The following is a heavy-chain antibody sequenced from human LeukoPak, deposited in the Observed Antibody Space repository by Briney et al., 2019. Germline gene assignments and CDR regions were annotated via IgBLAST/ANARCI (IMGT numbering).Heavy chain of an antibody. CDR3: ARHVYSGSHDGYNWFDP. D-gene: IGHD1-26*01. V-gene: IGHV4-39*01. Sequence: PSETLSLTCTVSGGSISSSSYYWGWVRQPPGKGLEWIGSIYYSGSTYYNPSLKSRVTISVDTSKNQFSLKLSSVTAADTAVYYCARHVYSGSHDGYNWFDPWGQGTLVTVSS. J-gene: IGHJ5*02. CDR1: GGSISSSSYY. CDR2: IYYSGST.